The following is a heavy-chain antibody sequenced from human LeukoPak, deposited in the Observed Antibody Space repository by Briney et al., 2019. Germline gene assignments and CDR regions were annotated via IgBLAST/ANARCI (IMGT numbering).Heavy chain of an antibody. V-gene: IGHV3-53*01. CDR3: ARRSGSS. J-gene: IGHJ5*02. CDR1: GFTFSSYA. CDR2: IYSGGST. Sequence: GGSLRLSCAASGFTFSSYAMSWVRQAPGKGLEWVSVIYSGGSTNYADSVKGRFTISRDNSKNTLHLQMSSLRAEDTAVYFCARRSGSSWGQGTLVTVSS. D-gene: IGHD2-15*01.